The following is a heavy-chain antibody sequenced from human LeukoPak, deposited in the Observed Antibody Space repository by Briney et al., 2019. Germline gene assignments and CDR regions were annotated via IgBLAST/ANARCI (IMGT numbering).Heavy chain of an antibody. CDR1: GFTFSSYG. J-gene: IGHJ6*04. D-gene: IGHD3-10*01. V-gene: IGHV3-30*18. CDR2: ISYDGSNK. Sequence: PGGSLRLSCAASGFTFSSYGMHWVRQAPGKGLEWVAVISYDGSNKYYADSVKGRFTISRDNSKNTLYLQMNSLRAGDTAVYYCAKDRDYYGSGSYYSPYYYYGMDVWGKGTTVTVSS. CDR3: AKDRDYYGSGSYYSPYYYYGMDV.